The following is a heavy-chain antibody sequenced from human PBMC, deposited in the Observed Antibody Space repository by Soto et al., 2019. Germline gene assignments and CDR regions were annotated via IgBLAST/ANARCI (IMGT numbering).Heavy chain of an antibody. CDR2: ISGSGESI. J-gene: IGHJ5*02. D-gene: IGHD6-13*01. V-gene: IGHV3-23*01. CDR3: AQDRSWYLTAKFDP. CDR1: GFTFGSYA. Sequence: EVQLLESGGGLVQPGGSLRLSCAASGFTFGSYAMGWVRQAPGKGLEWVSGISGSGESISYADSVKGRFTISRDNSKNTLFLQMDSMRAEDTAVYYCAQDRSWYLTAKFDPWGQGTLVTVSS.